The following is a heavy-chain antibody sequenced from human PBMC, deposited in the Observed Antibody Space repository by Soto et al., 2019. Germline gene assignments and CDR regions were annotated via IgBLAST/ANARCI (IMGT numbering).Heavy chain of an antibody. CDR1: GFTFSSYS. CDR2: ISSRSSAT. J-gene: IGHJ5*02. V-gene: IGHV3-48*01. CDR3: ASGDVVVPGASPRQWFDP. Sequence: EVQLVESGGGLVQPGGSLRLSCAASGFTFSSYSMNWVRQAPGKGLEWISYISSRSSATHYGDSVKGRFTISRDNAKNSLYLQMNSRRAEDTAVYYCASGDVVVPGASPRQWFDPWGQGTLVAVSS. D-gene: IGHD2-2*01.